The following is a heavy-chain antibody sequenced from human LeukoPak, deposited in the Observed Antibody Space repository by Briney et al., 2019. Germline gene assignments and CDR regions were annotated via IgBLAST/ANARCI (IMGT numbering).Heavy chain of an antibody. J-gene: IGHJ4*02. CDR2: ISSSSSTI. D-gene: IGHD2-15*01. CDR3: ARRYCSGGSCYSAVHFDY. CDR1: GFTFSSYS. V-gene: IGHV3-48*02. Sequence: PGGSLRLSCAASGFTFSSYSMNWVRQAPGKGLEWVSYISSSSSTIYYADSVKGRFTISRDNAKNSLYLQMNSLRDEDTAVYYCARRYCSGGSCYSAVHFDYWSQGTLVTVSS.